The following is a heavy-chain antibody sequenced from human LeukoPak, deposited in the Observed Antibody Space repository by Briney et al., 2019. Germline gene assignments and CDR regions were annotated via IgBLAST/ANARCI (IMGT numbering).Heavy chain of an antibody. Sequence: SVKVSCKASGYTFTSYYMHWVRQAPGQGLEWMGGIIPIFGTANYAQKFQGRVTITADESTSTAYMELSSLRSEDTAVYYCARGTSGFLIRTNWFDPWGQGTLVTVSS. D-gene: IGHD3-10*01. V-gene: IGHV1-69*13. J-gene: IGHJ5*02. CDR1: GYTFTSYY. CDR2: IIPIFGTA. CDR3: ARGTSGFLIRTNWFDP.